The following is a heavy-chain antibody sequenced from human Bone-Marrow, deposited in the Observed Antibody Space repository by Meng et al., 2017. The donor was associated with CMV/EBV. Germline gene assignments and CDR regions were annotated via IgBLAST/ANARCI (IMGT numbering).Heavy chain of an antibody. CDR2: INPNSGGT. D-gene: IGHD6-13*01. J-gene: IGHJ4*02. CDR3: ARALNKAAAGKY. Sequence: ASVKVSCKASGYTFTGYYMHWVRQAPGQGLEWMGWINPNSGGTNYAQKFQGRVTMTRETSSSTAYMELSRLRSDETGVYYCARALNKAAAGKYWGQGTLVTVSS. V-gene: IGHV1-2*02. CDR1: GYTFTGYY.